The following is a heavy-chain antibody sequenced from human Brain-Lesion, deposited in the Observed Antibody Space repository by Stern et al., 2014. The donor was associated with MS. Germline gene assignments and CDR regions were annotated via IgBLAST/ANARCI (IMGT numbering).Heavy chain of an antibody. CDR1: GGSIGSSTYY. CDR2: ISYSGFT. CDR3: ARHDSVPRPSQLYSARDRGPGYFDY. Sequence: MQLVESGPGLVKPSETLSLTCTVSGGSIGSSTYYWAWIRQPPGKGLEWIGNISYSGFTYYNPSLKSRVTISVDMSKNQCSLKLSSVTAADTAIYYCARHDSVPRPSQLYSARDRGPGYFDYWGQGTLVTVSS. D-gene: IGHD1-26*01. V-gene: IGHV4-39*01. J-gene: IGHJ4*02.